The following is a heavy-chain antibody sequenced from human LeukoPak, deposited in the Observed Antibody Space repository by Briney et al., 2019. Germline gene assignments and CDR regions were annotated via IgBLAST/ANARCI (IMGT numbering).Heavy chain of an antibody. J-gene: IGHJ4*02. CDR3: ACSLAYCGGDCGFDY. V-gene: IGHV4-34*01. CDR1: GGSFSGYY. CDR2: INHSGST. Sequence: SETLSLTCAVYGGSFSGYYWSWIRQPPGKGLEWIGEINHSGSTNYNLSLKSRVTISVDTSKNQFSLKLSSVTAADTAVYYCACSLAYCGGDCGFDYWGQGTLVTVSS. D-gene: IGHD2-21*02.